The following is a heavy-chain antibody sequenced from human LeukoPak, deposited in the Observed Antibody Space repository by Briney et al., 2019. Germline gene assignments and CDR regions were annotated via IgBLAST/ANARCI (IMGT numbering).Heavy chain of an antibody. CDR3: VRVWSGSLYCSGGSCYFDS. V-gene: IGHV4-38-2*02. Sequence: SETLSLTCSVSGYSISSGYYWGWVRQPPGKGLEWIGSIYHNGNAYYNSPLKSRLTISVDTSKKNFSLKLRSVTAADTAVYYCVRVWSGSLYCSGGSCYFDSWGQGTQVTVSS. J-gene: IGHJ4*02. CDR1: GYSISSGYY. D-gene: IGHD2-15*01. CDR2: IYHNGNA.